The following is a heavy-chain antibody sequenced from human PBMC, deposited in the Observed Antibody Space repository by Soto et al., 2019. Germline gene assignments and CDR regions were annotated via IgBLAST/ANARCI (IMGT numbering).Heavy chain of an antibody. Sequence: PSETLSLTCTVSGGSISSYYWSWIRQPPGKGLEWIGHIYYSGSTNYNPSLKSRVTISVDTSKNQFSLKLSSVTAADTDVYYCARVWGYYFDYWGQGTLVTVSS. J-gene: IGHJ4*02. V-gene: IGHV4-59*01. CDR2: IYYSGST. D-gene: IGHD2-21*01. CDR1: GGSISSYY. CDR3: ARVWGYYFDY.